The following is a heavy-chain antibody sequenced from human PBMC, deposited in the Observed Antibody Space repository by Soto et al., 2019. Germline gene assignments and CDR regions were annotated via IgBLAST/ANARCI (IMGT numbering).Heavy chain of an antibody. CDR1: GGSISSGGYY. V-gene: IGHV4-31*01. CDR3: ATWLVFGGGAFDI. D-gene: IGHD3-16*01. Sequence: QVQLQESGPGLVKPSQTLSLTCTVSGGSISSGGYYWSWIRQHPGKGLEWIGYIYYSGSTYYNPSPKSAVTSAVATSKNQFSLKLSSVPAADTAVYYGATWLVFGGGAFDIWGQGTMVTVSS. J-gene: IGHJ3*02. CDR2: IYYSGST.